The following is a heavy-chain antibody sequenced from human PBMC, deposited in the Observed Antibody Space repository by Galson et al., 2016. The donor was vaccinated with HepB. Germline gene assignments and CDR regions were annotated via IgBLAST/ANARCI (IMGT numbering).Heavy chain of an antibody. V-gene: IGHV3-7*03. Sequence: RLSCAASGFSFSRYWMAWVRQAPGKGLEWVGNIRADGTANDDVGSVKGRFTMSRDNAQKSLFLQMTSLRVEDTAVYYGARENFWKLDQWGQGTLVTFSS. D-gene: IGHD3-3*01. J-gene: IGHJ5*02. CDR2: IRADGTAN. CDR3: ARENFWKLDQ. CDR1: GFSFSRYW.